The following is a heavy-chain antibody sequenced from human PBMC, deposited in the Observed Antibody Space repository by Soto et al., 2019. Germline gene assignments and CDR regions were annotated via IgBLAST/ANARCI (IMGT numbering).Heavy chain of an antibody. CDR1: GFTFSDPY. V-gene: IGHV3-72*01. CDR2: IKNKANSYTT. J-gene: IGHJ5*02. D-gene: IGHD3-10*01. CDR3: ARAPSYYGSGSDH. Sequence: GGSLRLSCAASGFTFSDPYLDWVRQAPGRGLEWVGRIKNKANSYTTEYAASVKGRFTISRDDSKNSVYLQMNSLKTEDTAVYYCARAPSYYGSGSDHWGQGTLVTVSS.